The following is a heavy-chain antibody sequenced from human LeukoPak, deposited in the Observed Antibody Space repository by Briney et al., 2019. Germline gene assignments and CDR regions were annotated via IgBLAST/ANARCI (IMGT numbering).Heavy chain of an antibody. CDR1: GFTFSSYG. V-gene: IGHV3-30*18. D-gene: IGHD5-12*01. Sequence: GGSLRLSCAASGFTFSSYGMHGVRQAPGKGLEWVAVISYDGSNKYYADSVKGRFTISRDNSKNTLYLQMNSLRAEDTAVYYCAKVTSGSDDSDYWGQGTLVTVSS. CDR3: AKVTSGSDDSDY. CDR2: ISYDGSNK. J-gene: IGHJ4*02.